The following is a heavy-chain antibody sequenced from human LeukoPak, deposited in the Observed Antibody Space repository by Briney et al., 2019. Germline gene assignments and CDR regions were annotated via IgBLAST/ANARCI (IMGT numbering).Heavy chain of an antibody. J-gene: IGHJ4*02. D-gene: IGHD1-26*01. CDR1: GFTFTNYA. CDR2: LTGDGGT. V-gene: IGHV3-23*01. CDR3: AKGGMWELLHDY. Sequence: GGSLRLSCAASGFTFTNYAMSWVRQAPGKGLEWVSVLTGDGGTYYADSVKGRFTNSRDDSKNTLFLQMNSLRAEDTAVYFCAKGGMWELLHDYWGQGTLVTVSS.